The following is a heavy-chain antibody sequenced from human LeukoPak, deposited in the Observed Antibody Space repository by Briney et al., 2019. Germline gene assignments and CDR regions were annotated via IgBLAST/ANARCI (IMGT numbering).Heavy chain of an antibody. J-gene: IGHJ5*02. D-gene: IGHD2-2*02. CDR2: INTNTGNP. V-gene: IGHV7-4-1*02. CDR1: GYTFTSYA. Sequence: GASVKVSCKASGYTFTSYAMNWVRQAPGQGLEWMGWINTNTGNPTYAQGFTGRFVFSLDTSVSTAYLQISSLKAEDTAVYYCARGGYCSSTSCYTRWYNWFDPWGQGTLVTVSS. CDR3: ARGGYCSSTSCYTRWYNWFDP.